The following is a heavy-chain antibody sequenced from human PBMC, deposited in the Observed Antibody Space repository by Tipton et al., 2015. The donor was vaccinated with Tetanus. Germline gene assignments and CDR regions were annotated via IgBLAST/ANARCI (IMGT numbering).Heavy chain of an antibody. Sequence: TLSLTCAVSGGSFTSGDFYWTWIRQSPGKGLEWIGSIYSSGRAHYSPSLKSRVTISQDTSKNQFSLRLSSVTAADTAVYYCARDQGGGRVARLNWFGPWGQGALVTVSS. V-gene: IGHV4-30-4*01. CDR3: ARDQGGGRVARLNWFGP. CDR2: IYSSGRA. J-gene: IGHJ5*02. D-gene: IGHD3-16*01. CDR1: GGSFTSGDFY.